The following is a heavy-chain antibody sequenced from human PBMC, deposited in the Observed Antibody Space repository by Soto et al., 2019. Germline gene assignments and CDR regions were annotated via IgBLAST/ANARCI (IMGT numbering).Heavy chain of an antibody. V-gene: IGHV6-1*01. CDR1: GDSVSSNSAA. J-gene: IGHJ3*02. D-gene: IGHD6-19*01. CDR3: ARAPFGIAVVPDAFDI. Sequence: SQTLSLTCAISGDSVSSNSAAWNWIRQSPSRGLEWLGRTYYRSKWYNDYAVSVKSRITINPDTSKNQFSPQLNSVTPEDTAVYYCARAPFGIAVVPDAFDIWGQGTMVTVS. CDR2: TYYRSKWYN.